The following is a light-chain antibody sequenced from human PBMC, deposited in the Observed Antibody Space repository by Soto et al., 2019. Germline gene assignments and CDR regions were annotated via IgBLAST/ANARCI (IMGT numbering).Light chain of an antibody. CDR2: GAS. Sequence: EIVLTQSPGTLSLSPGERATLSCRASQSVSSSYLAWYQQKPGQAPRLFIYGASNRATGIPDRFSGSGSGTDFTITISRLEPEDFAVYYCQQYGGSPLTFGGGTKVEIK. CDR1: QSVSSSY. J-gene: IGKJ4*01. CDR3: QQYGGSPLT. V-gene: IGKV3-20*01.